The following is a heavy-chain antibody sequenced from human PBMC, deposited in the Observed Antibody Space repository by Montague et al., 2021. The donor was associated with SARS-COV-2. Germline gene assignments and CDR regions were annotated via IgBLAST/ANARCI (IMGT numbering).Heavy chain of an antibody. D-gene: IGHD4-17*01. CDR3: ARDYGDYSYYYGLDV. Sequence: TLSLTCTVSGGSIRSGSSYWSWIRQPAGKGLEWIGRIYSSGSTNYNPSLKSRVTMSVDTSKNQFSLKVSSVTAADTAVYYCARDYGDYSYYYGLDVWGQGTTVTVSS. J-gene: IGHJ6*02. CDR2: IYSSGST. V-gene: IGHV4-61*02. CDR1: GGSIRSGSSY.